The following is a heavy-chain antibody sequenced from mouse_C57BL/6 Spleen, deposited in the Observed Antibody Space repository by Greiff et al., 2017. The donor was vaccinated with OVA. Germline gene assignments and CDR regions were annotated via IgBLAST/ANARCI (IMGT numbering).Heavy chain of an antibody. Sequence: VQLQQSGPELVKPGASVKISCKASGYAFSSSWMNWVKQRPGKGLEWIGRIYPGDGDTNYNGKFNGKATLTADKSSSTAYMQLSSLTSEDSAVYCCARPDYGSDFDYWGQGTTLTVSS. J-gene: IGHJ2*01. CDR3: ARPDYGSDFDY. CDR1: GYAFSSSW. CDR2: IYPGDGDT. V-gene: IGHV1-82*01. D-gene: IGHD1-1*01.